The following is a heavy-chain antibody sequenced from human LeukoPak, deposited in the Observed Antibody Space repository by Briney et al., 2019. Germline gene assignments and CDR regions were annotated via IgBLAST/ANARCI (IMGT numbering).Heavy chain of an antibody. CDR2: IYYSGST. CDR1: GGSISSYY. J-gene: IGHJ5*02. CDR3: ARFCNYYDSSGYYYGFDP. D-gene: IGHD3-22*01. Sequence: SETLSPTCTVSGGSISSYYWSWIRQPPGKGLEWIGYIYYSGSTNYNPSLKSRVTISVDTSKNQFSLKLSSVTAADTAVYYCARFCNYYDSSGYYYGFDPWGQGTLVTVSS. V-gene: IGHV4-59*01.